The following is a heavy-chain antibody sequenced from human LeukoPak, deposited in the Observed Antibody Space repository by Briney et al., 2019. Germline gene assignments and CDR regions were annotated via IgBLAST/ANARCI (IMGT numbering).Heavy chain of an antibody. CDR1: GFTFSSYA. V-gene: IGHV3-23*01. Sequence: GGSLRLSCAASGFTFSSYAMSWVRQAPGKGLKWVSAISGSGGSTYYAASVKGRFTISRDNSKNTLYLHMNSLRAEDTAVYYCANSYASGSYCDYWGQGTLVTVSS. D-gene: IGHD3-10*01. CDR2: ISGSGGST. CDR3: ANSYASGSYCDY. J-gene: IGHJ4*02.